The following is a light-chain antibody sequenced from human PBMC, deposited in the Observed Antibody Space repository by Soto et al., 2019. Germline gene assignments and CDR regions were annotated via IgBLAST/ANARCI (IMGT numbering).Light chain of an antibody. J-gene: IGLJ1*01. Sequence: QSVLTQPRSVSGSTGQSVTISYTVTSSDVGGYNYVSWYQQHPGKAPKLMIYDVSKRPSGVPDRFSGSKSGNTASLTISGLQAEDEADYYCCSYAGSYTYVFGTGTKVTVL. CDR1: SSDVGGYNY. CDR3: CSYAGSYTYV. V-gene: IGLV2-11*01. CDR2: DVS.